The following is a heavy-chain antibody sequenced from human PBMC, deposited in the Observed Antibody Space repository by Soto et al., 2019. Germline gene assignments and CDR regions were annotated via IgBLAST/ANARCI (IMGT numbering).Heavy chain of an antibody. CDR2: FDPEDGET. D-gene: IGHD3-9*01. CDR1: GYTLTELS. V-gene: IGHV1-24*01. Sequence: ASVKVSFKVSGYTLTELSMHWVRQAPGKGLEWMGGFDPEDGETIYAQKFQGRVTMTEDTSTDTAYMELSSLRSEDTAVYYWATANLRYFDWHFDYWGQGTLVTFS. J-gene: IGHJ4*02. CDR3: ATANLRYFDWHFDY.